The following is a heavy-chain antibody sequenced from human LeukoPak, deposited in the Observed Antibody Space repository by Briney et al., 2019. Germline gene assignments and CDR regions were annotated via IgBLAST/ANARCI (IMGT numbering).Heavy chain of an antibody. CDR3: AKDPYDILTGYXDY. CDR2: ISWNSGSI. V-gene: IGHV3-9*01. D-gene: IGHD3-9*01. CDR1: GFTFDDYA. Sequence: PGRSLRLSCAASGFTFDDYAMHWVRQAPGKGLEWVSGISWNSGSIGYADSVKGRFTISRDNAKNSLYLQMNSLRAEDTALYYCAKDPYDILTGYXDYXGQGTXVTVSS. J-gene: IGHJ4*02.